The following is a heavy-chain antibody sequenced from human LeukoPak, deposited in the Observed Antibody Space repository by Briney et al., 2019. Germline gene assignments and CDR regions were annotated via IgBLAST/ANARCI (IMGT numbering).Heavy chain of an antibody. CDR2: IWYDGSNK. J-gene: IGHJ6*02. V-gene: IGHV3-33*08. CDR1: GFTVSSNY. CDR3: AREYCGGDCEAGYYCYGMDV. D-gene: IGHD2-21*02. Sequence: GGSLRLSCAASGFTVSSNYMSWVRQAPGKGLEWVAVIWYDGSNKYYADSVKGRFTISRDNSKNTLYLQMNSLRAEDTAVYYCAREYCGGDCEAGYYCYGMDVWGQGTTVTVSS.